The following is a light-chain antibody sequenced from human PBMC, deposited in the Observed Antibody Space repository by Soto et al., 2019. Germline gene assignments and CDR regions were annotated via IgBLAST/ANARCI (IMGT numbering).Light chain of an antibody. CDR2: GNS. CDR1: SSNIGAGYD. CDR3: QSYDSSLSGWV. Sequence: QPVLTQPPSVSGAPGQRVTISCTGSSSNIGAGYDVHWYQQLPGTAPKLLIYGNSNRPSGVPDRFSGSKSGTSAPLAITGLRAEDEADYYCQSYDSSLSGWVFGGGTKLTVL. V-gene: IGLV1-40*01. J-gene: IGLJ3*02.